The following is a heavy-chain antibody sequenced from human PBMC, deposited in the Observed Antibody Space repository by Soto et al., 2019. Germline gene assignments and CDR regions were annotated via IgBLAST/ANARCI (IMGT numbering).Heavy chain of an antibody. J-gene: IGHJ4*02. Sequence: SETLSLTCTVSGGSISSYYWSWIRQPPGKGLEWIGYIYYSGSTNYNPSLKSRVTISVDTSKNQFSLKLSSVTAADTAVYYCARVGGYCTNGVCYTYYFDYWGQGTLVTVSS. V-gene: IGHV4-59*01. D-gene: IGHD2-8*01. CDR2: IYYSGST. CDR3: ARVGGYCTNGVCYTYYFDY. CDR1: GGSISSYY.